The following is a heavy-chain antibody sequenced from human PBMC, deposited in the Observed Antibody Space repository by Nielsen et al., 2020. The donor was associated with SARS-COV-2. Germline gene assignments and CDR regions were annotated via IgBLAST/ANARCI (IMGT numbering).Heavy chain of an antibody. CDR2: IDRSGSA. J-gene: IGHJ4*02. Sequence: SETLSLTCSVSGDSIRRYLDSWGWIRQPPGKALEWIGDIDRSGSASYNPSLRSRVAISVDKSNNQYSLKLTSLTAADTAVYYCARMIGYSTSSDSWGQGILVTVSS. CDR3: ARMIGYSTSSDS. V-gene: IGHV4-30-2*01. CDR1: GDSIRRYLDS. D-gene: IGHD4-11*01.